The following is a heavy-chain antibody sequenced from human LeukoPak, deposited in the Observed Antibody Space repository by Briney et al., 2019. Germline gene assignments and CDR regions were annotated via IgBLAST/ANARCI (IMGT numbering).Heavy chain of an antibody. Sequence: GRSLRLSCAASGFTFSSYGMHWVRQAPGKGLEWVAVISYDGSNKYYADSVKGRFTISRDNSKNTLYLQMNSLRAEDTAVYYCAKDRLGSNSTFFDYWGQGTLVTVSS. V-gene: IGHV3-30*18. CDR1: GFTFSSYG. J-gene: IGHJ4*02. D-gene: IGHD2/OR15-2a*01. CDR2: ISYDGSNK. CDR3: AKDRLGSNSTFFDY.